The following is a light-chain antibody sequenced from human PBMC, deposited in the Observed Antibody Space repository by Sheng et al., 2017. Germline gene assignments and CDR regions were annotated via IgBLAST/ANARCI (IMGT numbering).Light chain of an antibody. V-gene: IGKV1-9*01. CDR3: QQLNSYPLT. CDR1: QGISSY. Sequence: DIQLTQSPSFLSASVGDRVTITCRASQGISSYLAWYQQKPGKAPKLLIYAASTLQSGVPSRFSGSGSGTEFTLTISSLQPEDFATYYCQQLNSYPLTFGLGQRGYQ. CDR2: AAS. J-gene: IGKJ3*01.